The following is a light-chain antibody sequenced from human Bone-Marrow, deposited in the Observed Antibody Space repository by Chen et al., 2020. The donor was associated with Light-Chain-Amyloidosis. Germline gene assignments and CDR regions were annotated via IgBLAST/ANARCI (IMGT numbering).Light chain of an antibody. CDR2: GSS. Sequence: EIVLTQSTGTLSLSPGEGANLSCRASQTISSNYLTWYQQKFGQAPRLLIYGSSSRANGIPDRFTGSGSGTDFTLTINRLEPEDFAMYYCQQYGTSPLTFGGGTKVEIK. J-gene: IGKJ4*01. CDR1: QTISSNY. CDR3: QQYGTSPLT. V-gene: IGKV3-20*01.